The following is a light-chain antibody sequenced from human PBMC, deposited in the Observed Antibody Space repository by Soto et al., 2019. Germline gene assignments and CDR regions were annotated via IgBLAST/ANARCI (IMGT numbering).Light chain of an antibody. V-gene: IGLV2-14*01. CDR2: DVS. CDR3: SSYTRSSTLV. Sequence: QSVLTQPASVSGSPGQSITISFTGTSSDVGGYNYVSWYQQHPGKAPKLMIYDVSNRPSGVSNRFSGSKSGNTASLTISGLQAEDDAAYYCSSYTRSSTLVFGRGTTLTVL. J-gene: IGLJ2*01. CDR1: SSDVGGYNY.